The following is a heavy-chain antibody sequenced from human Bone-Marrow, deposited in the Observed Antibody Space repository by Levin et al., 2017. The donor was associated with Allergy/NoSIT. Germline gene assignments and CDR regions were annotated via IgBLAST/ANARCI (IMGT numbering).Heavy chain of an antibody. CDR3: AREASSSSWYYFDQ. Sequence: GESLKISCAASGFTFSSYEMNWVRQAPGKGLEWVSYITISGSTTYYADSVKGRFTVSRDNAKNSLYLQMNSLRAEDTAVYYCAREASSSSWYYFDQWGQGTLVTVSS. J-gene: IGHJ4*02. CDR1: GFTFSSYE. CDR2: ITISGSTT. D-gene: IGHD6-13*01. V-gene: IGHV3-48*03.